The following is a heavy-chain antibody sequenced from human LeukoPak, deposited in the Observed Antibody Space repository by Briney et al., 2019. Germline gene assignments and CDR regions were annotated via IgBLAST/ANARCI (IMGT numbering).Heavy chain of an antibody. J-gene: IGHJ4*02. CDR2: INPGGRST. D-gene: IGHD5-24*01. CDR1: GYTFTSYY. Sequence: ASVKVSCKASGYTFTSYYIHWVRQAPGQGLEWMGIINPGGRSTSYAQKFQGRVTMTRDTSTSTVYMELSSLGSEDTAVYYCAREIGPIQLHLWGSAFDYWGQGTLVTVSS. V-gene: IGHV1-46*01. CDR3: AREIGPIQLHLWGSAFDY.